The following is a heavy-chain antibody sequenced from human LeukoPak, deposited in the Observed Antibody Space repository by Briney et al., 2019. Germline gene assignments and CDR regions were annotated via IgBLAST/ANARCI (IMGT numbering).Heavy chain of an antibody. CDR1: GFTFSSYG. J-gene: IGHJ4*02. V-gene: IGHV3-33*01. Sequence: PGGSLRLSCAASGFTFSSYGMHWVRQAPGKGLEWVAVIWYDGSNKYYADSVKGRFTISRDNSKNTLYLQMNSLRAEDTAVYYCARGYYYDSSGYYYVEYFDYWGQGTLVTVSS. D-gene: IGHD3-22*01. CDR3: ARGYYYDSSGYYYVEYFDY. CDR2: IWYDGSNK.